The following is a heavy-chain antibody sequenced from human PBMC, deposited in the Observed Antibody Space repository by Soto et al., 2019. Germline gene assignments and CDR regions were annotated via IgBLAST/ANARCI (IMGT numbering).Heavy chain of an antibody. D-gene: IGHD5-12*01. J-gene: IGHJ4*02. CDR3: AHIPLWRSGYDYRGPFDY. CDR1: GFSLSTSGVG. CDR2: IYWDDDK. V-gene: IGHV2-5*02. Sequence: SGPTLVNPTQTLTLTCTFSGFSLSTSGVGVGWIRQPPGKALEWLALIYWDDDKRYSPSLKSRLTITKDTSKNQVVLTMTNMDPVDTATYFCAHIPLWRSGYDYRGPFDYWGQGTLVTVSS.